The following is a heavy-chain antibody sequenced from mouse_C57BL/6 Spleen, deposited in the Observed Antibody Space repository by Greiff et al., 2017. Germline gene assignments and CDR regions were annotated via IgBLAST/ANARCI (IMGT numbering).Heavy chain of an antibody. D-gene: IGHD3-2*02. J-gene: IGHJ3*01. CDR3: ARGPAQAWFAY. CDR1: GYAFSSYW. V-gene: IGHV1-80*01. CDR2: IYPGDGDT. Sequence: QVQLQQSGAELVKPGASVKISCKASGYAFSSYWMNWVKQRPGKGLVWIGQIYPGDGDTNYNGKFKGKATLTADKSSSTAYMQLSSLTSEDSAVYFCARGPAQAWFAYWGQGTLVTVSA.